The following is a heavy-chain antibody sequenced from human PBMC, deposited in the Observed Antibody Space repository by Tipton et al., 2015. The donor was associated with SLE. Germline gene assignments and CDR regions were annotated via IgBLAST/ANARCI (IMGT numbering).Heavy chain of an antibody. J-gene: IGHJ1*01. CDR1: GGSISSSSYY. D-gene: IGHD5-12*01. CDR2: IYYSGST. V-gene: IGHV4-39*01. Sequence: GLVKPSETLSLTCTVSGGSISSSSYYWGWIRQPPGKGLEWIGSIYYSGSTYYNPSLKSRVTISVDTSKNQFSLKLSSVIAADTAVYYCARREWLEYFQHWGQGTLVTVSS. CDR3: ARREWLEYFQH.